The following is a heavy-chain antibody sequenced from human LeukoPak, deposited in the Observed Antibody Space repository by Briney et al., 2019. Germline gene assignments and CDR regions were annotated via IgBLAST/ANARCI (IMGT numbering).Heavy chain of an antibody. V-gene: IGHV3-7*01. J-gene: IGHJ4*02. CDR2: IKQDGSEK. CDR1: GFTFSSYW. D-gene: IGHD3-3*01. CDR3: ARDLSGNYDFWSGYYFDY. Sequence: GGSLRLSCAASGFTFSSYWMSWVRQAPGKGLEGVANIKQDGSEKYYVDSVKGRFTISRDNAKNSLYLQMNSLRAEDTAVYYCARDLSGNYDFWSGYYFDYWGQGTLVTVSS.